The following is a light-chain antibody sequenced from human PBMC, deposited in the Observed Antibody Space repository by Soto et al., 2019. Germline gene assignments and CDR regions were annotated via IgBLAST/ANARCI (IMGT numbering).Light chain of an antibody. CDR3: GTWDSSLSAGV. CDR2: ENN. CDR1: SSKIGNNY. V-gene: IGLV1-51*02. J-gene: IGLJ1*01. Sequence: QSVLTQPPSVSAAPGQKVTISCSGSSSKIGNNYVSWYQQLPRTAPKLLIYENNKRPSGIPDRFSGSKSGTSATLGITGLQTGDEADYYCGTWDSSLSAGVFGTGTKVTVL.